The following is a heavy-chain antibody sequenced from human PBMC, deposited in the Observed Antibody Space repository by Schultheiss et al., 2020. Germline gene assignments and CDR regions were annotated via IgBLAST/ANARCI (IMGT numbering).Heavy chain of an antibody. J-gene: IGHJ3*01. CDR1: GLTFKDYE. Sequence: GGSLRLSCAASGLTFKDYELNWVRQAPGKGLEWLAYVSYGGDTTYYADSVKGRFIISRDNGDNSLHLQMNSLRVEDTAVYYCARDFPGSGWRNAFDLWGQGTKVTVSS. V-gene: IGHV3-48*03. CDR3: ARDFPGSGWRNAFDL. D-gene: IGHD6-19*01. CDR2: VSYGGDTT.